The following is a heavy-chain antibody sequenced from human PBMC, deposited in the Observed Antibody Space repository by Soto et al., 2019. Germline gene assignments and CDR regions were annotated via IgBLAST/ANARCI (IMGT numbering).Heavy chain of an antibody. J-gene: IGHJ4*02. V-gene: IGHV1-46*01. CDR2: VNPSGGHT. D-gene: IGHD2-21*02. Sequence: QVQLVQSGAEVKKPGASVKVSCKASGDNFTDYYIHWVRQAPGQGLEWMGTVNPSGGHTTYAQHFLGRMTMTRDTSTSTLYMELTSLTSEDTAVYYCARGGHVVVVTAALDYWGQGTLVTASS. CDR1: GDNFTDYY. CDR3: ARGGHVVVVTAALDY.